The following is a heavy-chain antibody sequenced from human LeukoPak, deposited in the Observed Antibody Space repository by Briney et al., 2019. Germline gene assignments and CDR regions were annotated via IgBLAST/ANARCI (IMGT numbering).Heavy chain of an antibody. V-gene: IGHV3-23*01. D-gene: IGHD5-12*01. CDR2: ISGSGGST. Sequence: QPGGSLRLSCAASQFTFSSYAMSWVRQAPGKGLEWVSAISGSGGSTYYADSVKGRLTISRDNSKNTLYLQMNSLRAEDTAVYYCAKAEGGYDARGGYFDYWGQGALVTVSS. J-gene: IGHJ4*02. CDR1: QFTFSSYA. CDR3: AKAEGGYDARGGYFDY.